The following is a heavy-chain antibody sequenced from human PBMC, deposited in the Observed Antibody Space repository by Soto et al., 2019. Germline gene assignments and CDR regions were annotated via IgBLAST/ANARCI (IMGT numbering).Heavy chain of an antibody. V-gene: IGHV1-2*02. D-gene: IGHD2-8*01. Sequence: QLQLVQSCAEVRKPGASVTVSCNAGGYTFSDYYIQWVRQDPGQGIAYMGWIGHKSGGAAYVQKFRGRVTMTRDTSDNFTYMHLVSLKSEDTDVYFWARCHRGLRCNLDSWGQGTLVTVSS. CDR3: ARCHRGLRCNLDS. CDR1: GYTFSDYY. J-gene: IGHJ4*02. CDR2: IGHKSGGA.